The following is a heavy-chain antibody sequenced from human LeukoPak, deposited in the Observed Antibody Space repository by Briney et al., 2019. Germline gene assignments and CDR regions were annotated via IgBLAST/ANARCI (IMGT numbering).Heavy chain of an antibody. J-gene: IGHJ4*02. D-gene: IGHD3-10*01. CDR1: GFIFSNYD. Sequence: PGGSLRLSCAASGFIFSNYDMHWVRQAPGKGLEWVAVVWSDGSNKYYADSVKGRFTISRDNSKNTLYLQMNCLRAEDTSVYYCARGSYYGSGSYAGWGQGTLVTVSS. V-gene: IGHV3-33*01. CDR2: VWSDGSNK. CDR3: ARGSYYGSGSYAG.